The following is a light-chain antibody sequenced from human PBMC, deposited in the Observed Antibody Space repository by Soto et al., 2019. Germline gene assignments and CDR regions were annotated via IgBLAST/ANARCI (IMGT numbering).Light chain of an antibody. V-gene: IGKV3-15*01. J-gene: IGKJ1*01. CDR1: QSVSSN. CDR2: GAS. Sequence: EIVMTQSPATLSVSPGERATLSCRASQSVSSNLAWYQQKPGQAPRLLIYGASTRATGIPARFSGSGSGTEFTLTISSLQSEDFAVYYCQQYNSWGPWTFGEGTKVEIK. CDR3: QQYNSWGPWT.